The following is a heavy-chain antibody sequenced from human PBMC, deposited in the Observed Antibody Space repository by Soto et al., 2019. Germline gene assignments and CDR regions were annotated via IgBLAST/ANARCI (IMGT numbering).Heavy chain of an antibody. CDR2: IYWDDDK. J-gene: IGHJ4*02. CDR3: AHSPLLSAEQQLAPYYFDF. CDR1: GFSLSTSGVG. Sequence: QITLKESGPTLVKPTQTLTLTCTFSGFSLSTSGVGVGWIRQPPGKALEWLALIYWDDDKRYSPSLKSRLTITKDTSKNQVVLTMTKMDPVDTATYYCAHSPLLSAEQQLAPYYFDFWGQGTLVTVSS. V-gene: IGHV2-5*02. D-gene: IGHD6-13*01.